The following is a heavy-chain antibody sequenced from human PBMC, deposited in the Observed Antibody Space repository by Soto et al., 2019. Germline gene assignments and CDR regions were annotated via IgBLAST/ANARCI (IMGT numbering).Heavy chain of an antibody. J-gene: IGHJ5*02. CDR2: ISRSGGST. V-gene: IGHV3-23*01. CDR3: AKGDYDILTGARPNWFAP. D-gene: IGHD3-9*01. CDR1: GFTFSSYA. Sequence: EVQLLESGGGLVQPGGSLRLSCAASGFTFSSYAMSWVRQAPGKGLDWVLAISRSGGSTYYADAVKGRFTISRDKSKNAETLQMNSLRAEDTVVYYCAKGDYDILTGARPNWFAPWGQGTLVTVSS.